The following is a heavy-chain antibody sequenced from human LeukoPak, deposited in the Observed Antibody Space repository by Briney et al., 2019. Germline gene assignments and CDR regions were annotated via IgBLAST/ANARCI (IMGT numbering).Heavy chain of an antibody. Sequence: SETLSLTCTVSGGSISSYYWSWIRQPPGKGLEWIGYIYYSGSTNYNPSLKSRVTISVDTSKNQFSLKLSSVIAADTAVYYCARLRWLLLIDYWGQGTLVTVSS. D-gene: IGHD5-24*01. CDR1: GGSISSYY. CDR3: ARLRWLLLIDY. CDR2: IYYSGST. V-gene: IGHV4-59*01. J-gene: IGHJ4*02.